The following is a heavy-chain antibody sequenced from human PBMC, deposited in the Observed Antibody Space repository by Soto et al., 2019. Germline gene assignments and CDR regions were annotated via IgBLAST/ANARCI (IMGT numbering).Heavy chain of an antibody. CDR1: GGSFSGYY. Sequence: SETLSLTCAVYGGSFSGYYWSWIRQPPGKGLEWIGEINHSGSTNYNPSLKSRVTISVDTSKNQFSLKLSSVTAADTAVYYCARTVVAATPWFDPWGQGTLVTVSS. V-gene: IGHV4-34*01. CDR3: ARTVVAATPWFDP. J-gene: IGHJ5*02. CDR2: INHSGST. D-gene: IGHD2-15*01.